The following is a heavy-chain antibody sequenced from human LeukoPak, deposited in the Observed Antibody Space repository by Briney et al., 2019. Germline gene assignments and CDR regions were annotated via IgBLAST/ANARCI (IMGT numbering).Heavy chain of an antibody. CDR3: ARDLCSSTSCTLIDY. J-gene: IGHJ4*02. CDR2: IWYDGSNK. Sequence: GGSLRLSCAASGFTFSSYGMHWVRQAPGKGLEWVAVIWYDGSNKYYADPVKGRFTISRDNSKNTLYLQMTSLRAEDTAVYYCARDLCSSTSCTLIDYWGQGTLVTVSS. CDR1: GFTFSSYG. D-gene: IGHD2-2*01. V-gene: IGHV3-33*01.